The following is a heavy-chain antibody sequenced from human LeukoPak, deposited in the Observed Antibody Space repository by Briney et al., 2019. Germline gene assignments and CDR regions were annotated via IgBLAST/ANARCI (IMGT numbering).Heavy chain of an antibody. Sequence: GRSLRLSCAASGFTFSSYAMHWVRRAPGKGLEWVAVISYDGSNKYYADSVKGRFTISRDNSKNTLYLQMNSLRAEDTAVYYCARELYCSSTSCTHPFDYWGQGTLVTVSS. J-gene: IGHJ4*02. V-gene: IGHV3-30*01. D-gene: IGHD2-2*01. CDR3: ARELYCSSTSCTHPFDY. CDR1: GFTFSSYA. CDR2: ISYDGSNK.